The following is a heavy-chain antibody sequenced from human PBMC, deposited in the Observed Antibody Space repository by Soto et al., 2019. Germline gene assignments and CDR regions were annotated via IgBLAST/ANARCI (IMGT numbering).Heavy chain of an antibody. D-gene: IGHD4-17*01. CDR3: ARAQAPSTVTTSYYFDY. Sequence: ASVKVSCKASGYTFTSYAMHWVRQAPGQRLEWMGWINAGNGNTKYSQKFQGRVTITRDTSASTAYMELSSLRSEDTAVYYCARAQAPSTVTTSYYFDYWGQGTLVTVSS. V-gene: IGHV1-3*01. J-gene: IGHJ4*02. CDR1: GYTFTSYA. CDR2: INAGNGNT.